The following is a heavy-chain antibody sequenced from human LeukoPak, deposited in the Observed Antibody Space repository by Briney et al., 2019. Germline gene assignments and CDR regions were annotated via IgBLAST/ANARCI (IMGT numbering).Heavy chain of an antibody. V-gene: IGHV4-34*01. Sequence: SETLSLTCAVYGGSFSGYYWSWIRQPPGKGLEWIGEINHSGSTNYNPSLKSRVTISVDTSKNQFSLKLSSVIAADTAVYYCARGESDYWGQGTLVTVSS. CDR2: INHSGST. CDR3: ARGESDY. CDR1: GGSFSGYY. J-gene: IGHJ4*02.